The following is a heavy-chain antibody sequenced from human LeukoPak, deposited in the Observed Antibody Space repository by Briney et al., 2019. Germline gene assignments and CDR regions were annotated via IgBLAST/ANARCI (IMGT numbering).Heavy chain of an antibody. CDR2: ISGSGGST. D-gene: IGHD3-9*01. Sequence: GGSLRLSCAASGFTFSSYAMSWVRQAPGKGLEWVSAISGSGGSTYYADSVKGRFTISRDNSKNTLYLQMNSLRAEDTAVYYCAKVHILTGYYIQTHSFDYWGQGTLVAVSS. J-gene: IGHJ4*02. CDR3: AKVHILTGYYIQTHSFDY. CDR1: GFTFSSYA. V-gene: IGHV3-23*01.